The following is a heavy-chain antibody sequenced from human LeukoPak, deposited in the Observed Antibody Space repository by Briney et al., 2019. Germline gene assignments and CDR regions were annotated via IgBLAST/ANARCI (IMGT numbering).Heavy chain of an antibody. CDR1: GGSISSGGYS. Sequence: PSETLSLTCAVSGGSISSGGYSWSWIRQPPGKGLEWIGYIYHSGSTYYNPSLKSRVTISVDRSKNQFSLKLSSVTAADTAVYYCARESKSDSSGFDPRGQGALVTVSS. CDR2: IYHSGST. J-gene: IGHJ5*02. CDR3: ARESKSDSSGFDP. D-gene: IGHD3-22*01. V-gene: IGHV4-30-2*01.